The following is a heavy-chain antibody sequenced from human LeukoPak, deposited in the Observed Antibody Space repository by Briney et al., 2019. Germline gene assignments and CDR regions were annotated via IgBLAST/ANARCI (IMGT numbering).Heavy chain of an antibody. CDR3: VRDDYGDYLFDN. Sequence: PGGSLRLSCSASGFTSSSYAMHWVRQAPGKGLEYVSAISSNGGSTYYADSVKGRFTISRDNAKNTLYLQMNSLRAEDMAVCFCVRDDYGDYLFDNWGQGTLVTVSS. D-gene: IGHD4-17*01. J-gene: IGHJ4*02. CDR1: GFTSSSYA. CDR2: ISSNGGST. V-gene: IGHV3-64*04.